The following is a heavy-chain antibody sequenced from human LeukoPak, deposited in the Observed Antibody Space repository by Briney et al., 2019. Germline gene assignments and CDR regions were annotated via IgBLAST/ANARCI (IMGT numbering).Heavy chain of an antibody. Sequence: SETLSLTCTVSGGSISSSSYYWGWICQPPGKGLEWIGSIYYSGSTYYNPSLKSRVTISVDTSKNQFSLKLSSVTAADTAVYYCARQGDGYNLQPQFDYWGQGTLVTVSS. CDR1: GGSISSSSYY. CDR2: IYYSGST. V-gene: IGHV4-39*01. J-gene: IGHJ4*02. CDR3: ARQGDGYNLQPQFDY. D-gene: IGHD5-24*01.